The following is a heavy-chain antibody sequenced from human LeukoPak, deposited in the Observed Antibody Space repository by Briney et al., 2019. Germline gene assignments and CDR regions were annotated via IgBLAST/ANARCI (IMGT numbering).Heavy chain of an antibody. D-gene: IGHD6-19*01. Sequence: GGSLRLSCAASGFTFSSYSMNWVRQAPGKGLEWVSYISSSSSTIYHADSVKGRFTISRDNAKNSLYLQMNSLRAEDTAVYYCARDIAVAGIDAFDIWGQGTMVTVSS. CDR1: GFTFSSYS. CDR3: ARDIAVAGIDAFDI. V-gene: IGHV3-48*01. J-gene: IGHJ3*02. CDR2: ISSSSSTI.